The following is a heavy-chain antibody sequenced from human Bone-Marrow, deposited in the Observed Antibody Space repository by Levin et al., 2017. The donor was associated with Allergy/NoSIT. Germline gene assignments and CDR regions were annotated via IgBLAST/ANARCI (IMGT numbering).Heavy chain of an antibody. CDR3: ARDRGDGYNWSVYGFDP. V-gene: IGHV6-1*01. J-gene: IGHJ5*02. CDR1: GDSVSSNSAA. D-gene: IGHD5-24*01. Sequence: SQTLSLTCAISGDSVSSNSAAWNWIRQSPSRGLEWLGRTYYRSKWYNDYAVSVKSRITINPDTSKNQFSLQLNSVTPEDTAVYYCARDRGDGYNWSVYGFDPWGQGTLVTVSS. CDR2: TYYRSKWYN.